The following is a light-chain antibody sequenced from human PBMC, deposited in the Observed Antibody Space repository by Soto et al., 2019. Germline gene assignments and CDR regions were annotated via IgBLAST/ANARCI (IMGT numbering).Light chain of an antibody. J-gene: IGLJ1*01. Sequence: QSALTQPASVSGSPGQSITISCTGTSSDVGTYFYVSWYQHHPGKAPKLMIYEVSNRPSGVSNRFSGSKSGNTASLTISGLQAEDEADYYWSSYRRSNTLVFGTGTKVTVL. V-gene: IGLV2-14*01. CDR3: SSYRRSNTLV. CDR1: SSDVGTYFY. CDR2: EVS.